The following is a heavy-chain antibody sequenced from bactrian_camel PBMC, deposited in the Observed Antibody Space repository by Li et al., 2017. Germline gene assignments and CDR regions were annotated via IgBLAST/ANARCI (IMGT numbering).Heavy chain of an antibody. CDR3: VTATDCRWTGSPTWTPMANY. CDR2: IYTGGRST. V-gene: IGHV3S1*01. J-gene: IGHJ4*01. Sequence: HVQLVESGGGSVQTGGSLKLSCAASGYTNSAYCMAWFRQAPGKEREGVAQIYTGGRSTVYADSVKGRFTISQDSAKNTVYLHMKNLKPEDTAMYYCVTATDCRWTGSPTWTPMANYWGQGTQVTVS. D-gene: IGHD1*01. CDR1: GYTNSAYC.